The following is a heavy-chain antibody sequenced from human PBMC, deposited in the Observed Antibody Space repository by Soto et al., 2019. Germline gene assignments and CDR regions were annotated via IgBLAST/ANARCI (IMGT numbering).Heavy chain of an antibody. CDR2: INSDGSST. Sequence: GGSLRLSCAASGFTFSSYWMHWVRQAPGKGLVWVSRINSDGSSTSYADSVKGRFTISRDNAKNTLYLQMNSLRAEDTAVYYCAREAYYYGSGRTPGYWGQGTLVTVSS. CDR1: GFTFSSYW. J-gene: IGHJ4*02. D-gene: IGHD3-10*01. V-gene: IGHV3-74*01. CDR3: AREAYYYGSGRTPGY.